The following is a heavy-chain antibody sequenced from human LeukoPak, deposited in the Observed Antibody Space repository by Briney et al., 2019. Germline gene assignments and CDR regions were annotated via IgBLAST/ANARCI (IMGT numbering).Heavy chain of an antibody. Sequence: ASVTVSCKASGYTFYRHSITWVRQAPGQGLEWLGWISTYNGNTNYAQNFQGRVTMTTDTSTNTAYMELRNVTSDDTAVFYCARGGSGWWWGLDYWGQGTLVTVPS. J-gene: IGHJ4*02. CDR2: ISTYNGNT. CDR3: ARGGSGWWWGLDY. V-gene: IGHV1-18*04. D-gene: IGHD6-19*01. CDR1: GYTFYRHS.